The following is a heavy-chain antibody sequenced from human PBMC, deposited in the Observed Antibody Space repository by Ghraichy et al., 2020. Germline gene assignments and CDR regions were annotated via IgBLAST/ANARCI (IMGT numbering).Heavy chain of an antibody. Sequence: LSLTCAASGFTFDDYAMHWVRQAPGKGLEWVSGISWNSGSIGYADSVKGRFTISRDNAKNSLYLQMNSLRAEDTALYYCAKGWGYDSSGYLDYWGQGTLVTVSS. J-gene: IGHJ4*02. V-gene: IGHV3-9*01. CDR3: AKGWGYDSSGYLDY. D-gene: IGHD3-22*01. CDR2: ISWNSGSI. CDR1: GFTFDDYA.